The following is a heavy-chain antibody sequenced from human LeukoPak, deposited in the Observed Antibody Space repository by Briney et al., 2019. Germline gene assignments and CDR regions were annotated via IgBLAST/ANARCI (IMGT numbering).Heavy chain of an antibody. CDR2: IRSKAYGGTT. V-gene: IGHV3-49*03. J-gene: IGHJ4*02. Sequence: GRSLRLSCTASGFTCGDYAMSWFRQAPGKGLEGVGFIRSKAYGGTTEYAASVKGRFTISRDDSKSIAYLQMNSLKTEDTAVYYCTSYYDSSGYPGDYWGQGTLVTVSP. D-gene: IGHD3-22*01. CDR3: TSYYDSSGYPGDY. CDR1: GFTCGDYA.